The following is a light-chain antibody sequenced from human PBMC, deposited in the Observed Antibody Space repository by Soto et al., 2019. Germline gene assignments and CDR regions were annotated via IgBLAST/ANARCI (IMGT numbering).Light chain of an antibody. Sequence: EIVLTQSPATLPLSPGERATLSCRASQSVGTVFAWYQQKPGQAPRLLIYDASNRATGPPARFSDSGSRPDFTLTPSSLAPEDFAVHYCHQCNSWPQWTLGQGTTVDLK. CDR1: QSVGTV. J-gene: IGKJ1*01. V-gene: IGKV3-11*01. CDR2: DAS. CDR3: HQCNSWPQWT.